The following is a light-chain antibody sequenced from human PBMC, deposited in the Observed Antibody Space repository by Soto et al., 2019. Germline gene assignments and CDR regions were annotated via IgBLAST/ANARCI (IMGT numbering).Light chain of an antibody. CDR3: QQYNSYPRT. V-gene: IGKV1-5*01. CDR1: QSISSW. Sequence: DIQMTQSPSTLSASVGDRVTITCRASQSISSWLACNQQKPGKAPKLLIYDASSLESGVPSRFSGSGSGTEFTLTISSLQPEEFATYYCQQYNSYPRTFGQGTKVEIK. CDR2: DAS. J-gene: IGKJ1*01.